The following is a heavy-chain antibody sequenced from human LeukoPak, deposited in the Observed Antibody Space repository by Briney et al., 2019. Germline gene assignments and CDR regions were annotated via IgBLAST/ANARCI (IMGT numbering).Heavy chain of an antibody. Sequence: ASVKVSCKASGYTFTGYYMHWVRQAPGQGLEWMGWINPNNGGTHYAQKFQGRVTMTRDTSISTAYMELSRLRSDDTAVYYCARDQTYGTFDYWGQGTLVTVSS. CDR1: GYTFTGYY. CDR2: INPNNGGT. CDR3: ARDQTYGTFDY. J-gene: IGHJ4*02. D-gene: IGHD4-17*01. V-gene: IGHV1-2*02.